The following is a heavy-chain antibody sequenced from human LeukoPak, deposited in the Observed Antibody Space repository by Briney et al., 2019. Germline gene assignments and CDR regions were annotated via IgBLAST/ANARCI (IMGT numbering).Heavy chain of an antibody. CDR1: GFTFSTYP. J-gene: IGHJ5*02. CDR2: ISDSGGNT. D-gene: IGHD3-22*01. CDR3: AGWYDSNGYA. V-gene: IGHV3-23*01. Sequence: PGRSLRLSCAASGFTFSTYPMSWVRQAPGKGLDWVSAISDSGGNTQYADSVKGRFTISRDNSKNTLYLQMNNLRVEDTAVYYCAGWYDSNGYAWGQGTLVTVSS.